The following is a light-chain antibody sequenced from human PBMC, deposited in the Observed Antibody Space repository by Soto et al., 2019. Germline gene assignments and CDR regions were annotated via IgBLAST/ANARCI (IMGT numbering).Light chain of an antibody. CDR3: QQYDNWPLYT. Sequence: VMTQSPATLSVSPGGRATLSCRASQSVSSNVAWYQQIPGQAPRILIYGASTRATGIPARFSGSGSGTEFTLTITGLQSEDFAVYYCQQYDNWPLYTFGQGTKLEIK. J-gene: IGKJ2*01. V-gene: IGKV3-15*01. CDR2: GAS. CDR1: QSVSSN.